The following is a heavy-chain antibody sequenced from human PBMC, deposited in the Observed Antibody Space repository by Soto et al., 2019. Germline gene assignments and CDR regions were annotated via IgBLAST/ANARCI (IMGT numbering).Heavy chain of an antibody. V-gene: IGHV1-58*02. CDR1: GFTFTSSA. D-gene: IGHD4-17*01. CDR3: AQGGNYGDYAENWFDP. J-gene: IGHJ5*02. CDR2: IVVGSGNT. Sequence: SVKVSCKASGFTFTSSAMQWVRQARGQRLEWIGWIVVGSGNTNYAQKFQERVTITTDISTSTAYMELSSLRSEDTAVYYCAQGGNYGDYAENWFDPWGQGTLVTVSS.